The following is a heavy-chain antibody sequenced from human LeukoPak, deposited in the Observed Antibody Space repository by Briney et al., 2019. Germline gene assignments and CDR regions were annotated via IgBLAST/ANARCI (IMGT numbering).Heavy chain of an antibody. CDR3: ARGGYYYDSSGYLDY. CDR2: INPSGGST. D-gene: IGHD3-22*01. J-gene: IGHJ4*02. Sequence: ASVKVSCKASGYTFTSYYMHWVRQAPGQELEWMGIINPSGGSTSYAQKFQGRVTMTRDTSTSTVYMELSSLRSEDTAVYYCARGGYYYDSSGYLDYWGQGTLVTVSS. CDR1: GYTFTSYY. V-gene: IGHV1-46*01.